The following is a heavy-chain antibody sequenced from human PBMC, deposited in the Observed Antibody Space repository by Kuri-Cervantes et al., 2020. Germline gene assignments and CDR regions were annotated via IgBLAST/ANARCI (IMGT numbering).Heavy chain of an antibody. Sequence: GGSLRLSCAASGFTFSRYSMNWVRQAPGKGLEWVSYISSSSTIYYADSVKGRFTISRDNAKNSLYLQMNSLRAEDTAVYYCARDYPMVRGVIIAFDIWGQGTVVTVSS. V-gene: IGHV3-48*01. CDR2: ISSSSTI. CDR1: GFTFSRYS. CDR3: ARDYPMVRGVIIAFDI. J-gene: IGHJ3*02. D-gene: IGHD3-10*01.